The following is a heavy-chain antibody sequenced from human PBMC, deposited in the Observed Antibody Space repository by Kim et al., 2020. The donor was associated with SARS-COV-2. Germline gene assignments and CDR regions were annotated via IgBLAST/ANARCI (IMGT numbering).Heavy chain of an antibody. CDR2: IYSGGST. D-gene: IGHD1-7*01. Sequence: GGSLRLSCAASGFTVSSNYMSWVRQAPGKGLEWVSVIYSGGSTYYADSVKGRFTISRDNSKNTLYLQMNSLRAEDTAVYYCASPSARITGTTSPFDIWGQGTMVTVSS. J-gene: IGHJ3*02. CDR1: GFTVSSNY. CDR3: ASPSARITGTTSPFDI. V-gene: IGHV3-66*01.